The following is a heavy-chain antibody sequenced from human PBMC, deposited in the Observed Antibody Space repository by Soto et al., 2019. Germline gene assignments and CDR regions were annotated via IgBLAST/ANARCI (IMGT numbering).Heavy chain of an antibody. J-gene: IGHJ5*02. Sequence: PGGSLRLSCAASGFTFSSYGMHWVRQAPGKGLEWVAVISYDGSNKYYADSVKGRFTISRDNSKNTLYLQMNSLRAEDTAVYYCAKHRAALTWGQGTLVTVSS. CDR3: AKHRAALT. CDR1: GFTFSSYG. CDR2: ISYDGSNK. V-gene: IGHV3-30*18. D-gene: IGHD6-13*01.